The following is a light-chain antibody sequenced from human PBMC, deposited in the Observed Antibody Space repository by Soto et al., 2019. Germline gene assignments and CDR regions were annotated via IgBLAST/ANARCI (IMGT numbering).Light chain of an antibody. Sequence: QSVLTQPASVSGSPGQSITISCTGTSSVVGGYNYVSWYQQHPGKAPKLMIYEVNNRPSGVSNRFSGSKSGNTASLTISGLQAEDEADYYCNSYTSSSTYVFGTGTKVTVL. CDR2: EVN. CDR1: SSVVGGYNY. J-gene: IGLJ1*01. CDR3: NSYTSSSTYV. V-gene: IGLV2-14*01.